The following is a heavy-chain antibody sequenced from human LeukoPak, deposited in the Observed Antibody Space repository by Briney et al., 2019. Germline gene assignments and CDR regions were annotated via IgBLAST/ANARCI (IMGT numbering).Heavy chain of an antibody. V-gene: IGHV1-24*01. CDR2: FDPEDGET. D-gene: IGHD6-19*01. CDR3: ATARHSSGWYNAFDI. CDR1: GYTLTELS. J-gene: IGHJ3*02. Sequence: ASVKVSCKVSGYTLTELSMHWVRQAPGKGLEWMGGFDPEDGETIYAQKFQGRVTMTEDTSTATAYMELSSLRSEDTAVYYCATARHSSGWYNAFDIWGQGTMVTVSS.